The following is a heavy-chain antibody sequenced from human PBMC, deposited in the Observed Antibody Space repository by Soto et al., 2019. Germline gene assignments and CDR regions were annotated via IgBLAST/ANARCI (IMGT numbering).Heavy chain of an antibody. CDR2: VWYDGSKK. Sequence: QVQLVESGGGVVQPGRSLRLSCAASGFTLSSYGMHWVRQAPGKGLEWVAVVWYDGSKKYYADSVKGRFTISRDSATKTLYLQTVRLRVEATAVYYWAREWFTASRPAVGWFGLWGQGTLVTVSS. D-gene: IGHD6-19*01. CDR3: AREWFTASRPAVGWFGL. V-gene: IGHV3-33*01. J-gene: IGHJ5*02. CDR1: GFTLSSYG.